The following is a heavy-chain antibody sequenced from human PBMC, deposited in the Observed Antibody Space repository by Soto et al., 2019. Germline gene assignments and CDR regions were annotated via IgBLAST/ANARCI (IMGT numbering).Heavy chain of an antibody. D-gene: IGHD2-2*01. V-gene: IGHV3-48*02. CDR2: ISGGSDTI. CDR1: GFSFSSYS. J-gene: IGHJ4*02. Sequence: GGSLRLSCAASGFSFSSYSLNWVRQAPGKGLEWVSYISGGSDTIHYAGSVKGRFTTSRDNAKNSLYLQMNSLRDEDTAVYYCARDKADRHCISTSCFSTLDYWGQGTLVTVSS. CDR3: ARDKADRHCISTSCFSTLDY.